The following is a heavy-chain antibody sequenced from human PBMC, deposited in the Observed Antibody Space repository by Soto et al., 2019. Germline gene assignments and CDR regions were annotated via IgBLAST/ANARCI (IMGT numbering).Heavy chain of an antibody. J-gene: IGHJ4*02. Sequence: GGSLRLSCAASGFTFSNYAMSWVRQAPGKGLEWVSAISAGGSNTNYADSVKGRFTISSDTSKNTLYLQMNSLRAEDTAVYYCAKEYSTSFDYWGQGTLVTVSS. D-gene: IGHD6-6*01. CDR3: AKEYSTSFDY. V-gene: IGHV3-23*01. CDR2: ISAGGSNT. CDR1: GFTFSNYA.